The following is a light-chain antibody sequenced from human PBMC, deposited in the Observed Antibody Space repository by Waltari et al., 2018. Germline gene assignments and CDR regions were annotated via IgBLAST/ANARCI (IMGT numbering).Light chain of an antibody. CDR1: SSNIGSNT. Sequence: QSVLTQPPSASGAPGQRVTISCSGGSSNIGSNTVNWYQQLPGTAPKLLVHSHTQRHPGVPDRFPGSQSGPSASLAISGLQSEDETEYYCAAWDDSLNGPVFGGGTKLTVL. V-gene: IGLV1-44*01. J-gene: IGLJ3*02. CDR2: SHT. CDR3: AAWDDSLNGPV.